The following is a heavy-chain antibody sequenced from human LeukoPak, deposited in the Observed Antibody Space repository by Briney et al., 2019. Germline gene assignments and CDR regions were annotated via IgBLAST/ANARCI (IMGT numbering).Heavy chain of an antibody. CDR1: GYTFTDYY. D-gene: IGHD3-22*01. J-gene: IGHJ4*02. V-gene: IGHV1-2*02. CDR2: INPNSGDT. Sequence: ASVKVSCKASGYTFTDYYIHWVRQAPGQGLEWMGWINPNSGDTNYAQKFQGRVTMTRDTSISTAYMELSRLRSDDTAVYYCATVSHYDSSGLYYFDYWGQGTLVTVSS. CDR3: ATVSHYDSSGLYYFDY.